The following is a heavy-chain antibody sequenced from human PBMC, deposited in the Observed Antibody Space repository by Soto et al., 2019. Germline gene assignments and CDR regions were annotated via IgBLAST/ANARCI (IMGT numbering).Heavy chain of an antibody. CDR1: GFTFSSYG. J-gene: IGHJ6*03. D-gene: IGHD3-10*01. CDR2: ISYDGSNK. V-gene: IGHV3-30*18. Sequence: GGSLRLSCAASGFTFSSYGMHWVRQAPGKGLEWVAVISYDGSNKYYADSVKGRFTISRDNSKNTLYLQMNSLRAEDTAVYYCAKDHLFMVRGVHMDVWGKGTTVTVSS. CDR3: AKDHLFMVRGVHMDV.